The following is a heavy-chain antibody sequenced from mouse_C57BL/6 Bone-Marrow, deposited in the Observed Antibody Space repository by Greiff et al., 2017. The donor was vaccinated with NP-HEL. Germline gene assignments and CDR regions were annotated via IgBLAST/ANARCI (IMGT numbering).Heavy chain of an antibody. J-gene: IGHJ4*01. CDR2: ISNLAYSI. Sequence: EVKLQESGGGLVQPGGSLKLSCAASGFTFSDYGMAWVRQAPRKGPEWVAFISNLAYSIYYADTVTGRFTISRANAKNTLYLEMSSLRSEDTAMYYCARDWDRGMDYWGQGTSVTVSS. D-gene: IGHD4-1*01. CDR1: GFTFSDYG. V-gene: IGHV5-15*01. CDR3: ARDWDRGMDY.